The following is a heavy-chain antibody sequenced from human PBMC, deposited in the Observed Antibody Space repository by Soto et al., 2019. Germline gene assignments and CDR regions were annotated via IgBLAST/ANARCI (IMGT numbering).Heavy chain of an antibody. J-gene: IGHJ5*02. CDR2: VFYSGST. Sequence: QLQLQESGPGLVKPSETLSLTCTVSGGSISSSSYYWGWIRQPPGKGLEWIGGVFYSGSTYYNPSLKSRVTISVDTSKNQFSLKLSSVTAADTAVYYCARQSSRRPRFDPWGQGTLDTVSS. D-gene: IGHD6-13*01. CDR3: ARQSSRRPRFDP. CDR1: GGSISSSSYY. V-gene: IGHV4-39*01.